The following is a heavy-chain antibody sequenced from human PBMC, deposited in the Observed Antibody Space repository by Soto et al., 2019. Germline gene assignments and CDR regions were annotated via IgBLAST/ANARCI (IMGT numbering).Heavy chain of an antibody. CDR3: ARERSAAGTGWFDP. D-gene: IGHD6-13*01. Sequence: QVQLVQSGAEVKKPGASVKVACKASGYTFTSYDIHWVRQATGQGLEWMGWMKPNSGNTGYAQKFQGGVTMTRNTSISTAYMELSSLRSEDTAVYYCARERSAAGTGWFDPWGQGTLVTVSS. CDR1: GYTFTSYD. J-gene: IGHJ5*02. V-gene: IGHV1-8*01. CDR2: MKPNSGNT.